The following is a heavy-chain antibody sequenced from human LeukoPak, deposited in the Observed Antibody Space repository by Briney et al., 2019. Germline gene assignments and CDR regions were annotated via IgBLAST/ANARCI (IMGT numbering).Heavy chain of an antibody. V-gene: IGHV3-30-3*01. D-gene: IGHD2-2*02. Sequence: TGGSLRLSCAASGFTFSSYAMHWVRQAPGKGLEWVAVISYDGSNKYYADSVKGRFTISRDNSKNTLYLQMNSLRAEDTAVYYCARSTRYCSSTSCYTGRYYLDYWGQGTLVTVSS. J-gene: IGHJ4*02. CDR1: GFTFSSYA. CDR2: ISYDGSNK. CDR3: ARSTRYCSSTSCYTGRYYLDY.